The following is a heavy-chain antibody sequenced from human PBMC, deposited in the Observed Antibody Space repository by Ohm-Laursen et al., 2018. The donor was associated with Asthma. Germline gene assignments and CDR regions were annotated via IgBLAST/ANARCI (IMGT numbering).Heavy chain of an antibody. J-gene: IGHJ3*02. D-gene: IGHD1-7*01. CDR3: ASSIWNSGAVDI. Sequence: SLRLSCSASGFTFRSYAMHWVRQAPGKGLEWVSVIYSGGSTYYADSVKGRFTISRDNSKNTLYLQMNSLRAEDTAVYYCASSIWNSGAVDIWGQGTIVTVSS. CDR1: GFTFRSYA. V-gene: IGHV3-53*01. CDR2: IYSGGST.